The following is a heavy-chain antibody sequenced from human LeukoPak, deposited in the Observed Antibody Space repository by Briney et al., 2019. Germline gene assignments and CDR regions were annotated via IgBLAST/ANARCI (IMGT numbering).Heavy chain of an antibody. CDR3: ARAHPGYSSGWYFDY. D-gene: IGHD6-19*01. CDR2: ISYDGSNK. Sequence: PGGSLRLSCAASGFTFSSYAMHWVRQAPGKGLEWVAVISYDGSNKNYADSVKGRFTISRDNSKNTLYLQMNSLRAEDTAVYYCARAHPGYSSGWYFDYWGQGTLVTVSS. J-gene: IGHJ4*02. V-gene: IGHV3-30-3*01. CDR1: GFTFSSYA.